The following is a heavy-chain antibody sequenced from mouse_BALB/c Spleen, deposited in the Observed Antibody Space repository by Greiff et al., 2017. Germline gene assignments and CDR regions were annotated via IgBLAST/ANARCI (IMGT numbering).Heavy chain of an antibody. CDR3: ARDGNYYAMDD. V-gene: IGHV14-3*02. J-gene: IGHJ4*01. D-gene: IGHD1-1*01. CDR1: GFNIKDTY. Sequence: EVQLQQSGAELVKPGASVKLSCTASGFNIKDTYMHWVKQRPEQGLEWIGRIDPANGNTKYDPKFQGKATITADTSSNPAYLQLSSLTSEDTAVYYCARDGNYYAMDDWGQGTSVTVSS. CDR2: IDPANGNT.